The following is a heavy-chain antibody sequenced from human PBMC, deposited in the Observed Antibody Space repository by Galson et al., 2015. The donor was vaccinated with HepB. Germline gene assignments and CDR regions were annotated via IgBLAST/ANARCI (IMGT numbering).Heavy chain of an antibody. CDR1: GFTFSSYG. J-gene: IGHJ4*02. Sequence: SCAASGFTFSSYGISWVRQAPGQGLEWMGWISAYNGNTNYAQKLQGRVTMTTDTSTSTAYMELRSLRSDDTAVYYCARDHFLGSEAIGWGYCSGGSCYSGLVYWGQGTLVTVSS. D-gene: IGHD2-15*01. V-gene: IGHV1-18*01. CDR2: ISAYNGNT. CDR3: ARDHFLGSEAIGWGYCSGGSCYSGLVY.